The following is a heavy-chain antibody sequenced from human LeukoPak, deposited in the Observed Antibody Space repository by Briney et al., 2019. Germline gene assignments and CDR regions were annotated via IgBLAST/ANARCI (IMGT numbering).Heavy chain of an antibody. J-gene: IGHJ6*03. CDR1: GGSINSYY. D-gene: IGHD3-10*01. Sequence: SETLSLTCTVSGGSINSYYWSWIRQPAGKGLEWIGRIYTSGSTNYNPSLKSRVTMSVDTSKNQFSLKLSSVTAADTAVYYCARSRKITMVRGVKYYYYYYMDVWGKGTTVTVSS. V-gene: IGHV4-4*07. CDR2: IYTSGST. CDR3: ARSRKITMVRGVKYYYYYYMDV.